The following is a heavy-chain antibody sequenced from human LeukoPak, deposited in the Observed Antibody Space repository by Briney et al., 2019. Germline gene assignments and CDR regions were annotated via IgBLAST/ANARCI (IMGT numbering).Heavy chain of an antibody. Sequence: GASLRLSCAASGFTFSSYAMSWVRQAPGKGLEWVSAISGSGGSTYYADSVKGRFTISRDNSKNTLYLQMNSLRAEDTAVYYCAKSAYHDFWSGYRHYFDYWGQGTLVTVSS. J-gene: IGHJ4*02. CDR1: GFTFSSYA. CDR3: AKSAYHDFWSGYRHYFDY. CDR2: ISGSGGST. D-gene: IGHD3-3*01. V-gene: IGHV3-23*01.